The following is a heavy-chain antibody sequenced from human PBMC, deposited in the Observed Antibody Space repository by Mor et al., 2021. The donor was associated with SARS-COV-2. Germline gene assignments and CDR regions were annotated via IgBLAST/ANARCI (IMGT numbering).Heavy chain of an antibody. V-gene: IGHV4-39*07. J-gene: IGHJ5*02. CDR3: ARDSSGWYLNWFDP. CDR2: IYYSGST. Sequence: GLEWIGSIYYSGSTYYNPSLKSRVTISVDTSKNQFSLKLSSVTAADTAMYYCARDSSGWYLNWFDPWGQGTL. D-gene: IGHD6-19*01.